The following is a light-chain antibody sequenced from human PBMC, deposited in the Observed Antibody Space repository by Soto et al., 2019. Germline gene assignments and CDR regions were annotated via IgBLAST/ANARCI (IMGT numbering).Light chain of an antibody. Sequence: DIQMTQSPSFLSASVGDRVTITYRASQGISNYLSWYQQTQGKAPQLLIYSASTLHSGVPSRFSGSGSGTEFTLTISSLRTKEFATYYFQQRNSYPLTFGGGTKVEIK. CDR1: QGISNY. CDR3: QQRNSYPLT. J-gene: IGKJ4*01. V-gene: IGKV1-9*01. CDR2: SAS.